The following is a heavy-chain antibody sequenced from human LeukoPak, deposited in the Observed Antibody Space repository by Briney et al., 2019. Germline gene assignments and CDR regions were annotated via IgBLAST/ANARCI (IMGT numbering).Heavy chain of an antibody. CDR1: GGSFSGYY. Sequence: SETLSLTCAVYGGSFSGYYWSWIRQPPGKGLEWIGEINHSGSTNYNPSLKSRVTISVDTSKNQFSLKLSSVTAADTAAYYCARLRAVAGTRGMDVWGKGTTVTVSS. D-gene: IGHD6-19*01. CDR2: INHSGST. CDR3: ARLRAVAGTRGMDV. V-gene: IGHV4-34*01. J-gene: IGHJ6*04.